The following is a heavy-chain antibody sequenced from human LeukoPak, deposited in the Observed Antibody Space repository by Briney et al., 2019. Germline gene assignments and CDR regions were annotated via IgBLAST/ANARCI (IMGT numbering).Heavy chain of an antibody. CDR1: GGTFSSYA. J-gene: IGHJ6*02. Sequence: SVKVSCKASGGTFSSYAISWVRQAPGQGLEWMGGIIPIFGTANYAQKFQGRVTITADESTSTAYMELSSLRSEDMAVYYCARADRRADGMDVWGQGTTVTVSS. CDR3: ARADRRADGMDV. V-gene: IGHV1-69*13. CDR2: IIPIFGTA.